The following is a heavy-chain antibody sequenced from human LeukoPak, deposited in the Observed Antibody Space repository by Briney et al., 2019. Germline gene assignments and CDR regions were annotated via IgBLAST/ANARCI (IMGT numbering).Heavy chain of an antibody. Sequence: PGGSLRLSCEASGFTFSNAWMSWVRQAPGKGLEWVGRIKRKSDGGTTDYAAPVKGRFTISRDDSKNTLYLQMNSLKTEDTAVYYCTTVSLWATYYFDYWGQGTLVTVSS. J-gene: IGHJ4*02. D-gene: IGHD7-27*01. CDR2: IKRKSDGGTT. CDR1: GFTFSNAW. V-gene: IGHV3-15*01. CDR3: TTVSLWATYYFDY.